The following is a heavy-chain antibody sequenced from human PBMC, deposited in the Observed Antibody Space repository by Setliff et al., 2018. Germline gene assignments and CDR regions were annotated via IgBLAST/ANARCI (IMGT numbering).Heavy chain of an antibody. CDR1: GFTFSTYR. D-gene: IGHD2-15*01. CDR2: ILDDGVKK. V-gene: IGHV3-30*03. Sequence: GGSLRLSCAASGFTFSTYRMHWVRQAPGKGLEWVAVILDDGVKKYHADSVKGRFTISRDNSKNTLNLQMNSLRPEDTAVYYCARTCSGSGCYAGLESWGQGTPVTVSS. J-gene: IGHJ4*02. CDR3: ARTCSGSGCYAGLES.